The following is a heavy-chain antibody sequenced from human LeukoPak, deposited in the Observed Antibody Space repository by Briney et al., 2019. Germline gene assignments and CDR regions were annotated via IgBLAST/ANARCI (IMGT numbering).Heavy chain of an antibody. CDR3: ASRDSSSWLFDY. J-gene: IGHJ4*02. CDR2: IHHSGST. V-gene: IGHV4-4*02. D-gene: IGHD6-13*01. Sequence: SETLSLTCAVSGGSISYSKWWSWVRQPPGKGLEWIGEIHHSGSTHYNPSLNSRVTTSVDKSKNQFSLKLSSVTAADTAVYYCASRDSSSWLFDYWGQGTLVTASS. CDR1: GGSISYSKW.